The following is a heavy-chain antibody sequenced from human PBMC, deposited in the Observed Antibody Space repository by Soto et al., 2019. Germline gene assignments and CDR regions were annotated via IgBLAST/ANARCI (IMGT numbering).Heavy chain of an antibody. CDR3: ARVAGNWNDDYFDY. J-gene: IGHJ4*02. CDR2: MNPNSGDT. Sequence: QVQLVQSGAEVKKPGASVKVSCKASGYTFTNSDINWVRQATGQGLEWMGWMNPNSGDTGYAQKFQGRVTMTRDTSIRTAYMELSSLRSEDTAVYYCARVAGNWNDDYFDYCGQGTPVTVSS. CDR1: GYTFTNSD. V-gene: IGHV1-8*01. D-gene: IGHD1-1*01.